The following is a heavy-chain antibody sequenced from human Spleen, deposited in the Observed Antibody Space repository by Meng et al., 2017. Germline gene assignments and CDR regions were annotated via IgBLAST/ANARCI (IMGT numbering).Heavy chain of an antibody. CDR1: GFSISSGYY. D-gene: IGHD3-22*01. J-gene: IGHJ4*02. CDR2: VYHTGST. V-gene: IGHV4-38-2*01. Sequence: SETLSLTCAVSGFSISSGYYWGWIRQPPGKGLEWIGSVYHTGSTNYNPSLKSRVTISVDTSKNQFSLKLSSVTAADTAVYYCARAVGDYYDSSGFMIDYWGQGTLVTVSS. CDR3: ARAVGDYYDSSGFMIDY.